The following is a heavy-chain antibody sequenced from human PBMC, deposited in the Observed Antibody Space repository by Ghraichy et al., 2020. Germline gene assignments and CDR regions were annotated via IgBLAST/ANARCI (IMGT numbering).Heavy chain of an antibody. J-gene: IGHJ4*02. Sequence: ASVKVSCKTSGYDFKIYDINWVRQAPGQGLEWLGWISTSNGNTNFVDRFKDRLTMTTESSTTTVYLEVRSLTSDDTAVYYCARNTTGTTDLWGQGTLITVSS. V-gene: IGHV1-18*01. D-gene: IGHD1-1*01. CDR2: ISTSNGNT. CDR3: ARNTTGTTDL. CDR1: GYDFKIYD.